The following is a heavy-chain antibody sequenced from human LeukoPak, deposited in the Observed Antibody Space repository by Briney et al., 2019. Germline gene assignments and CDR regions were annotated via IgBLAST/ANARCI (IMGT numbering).Heavy chain of an antibody. Sequence: GGSLRLSCATSGFAFSSSWMHWVRQAPGKGLEWVANIKEDGTERYYVDSVKGRFTISRDNSKNTLFLQMNTLRTGDTAVYYCAREGYCTNGVCSGKYFAKDVWGQGTTVTVSS. J-gene: IGHJ6*02. CDR2: IKEDGTER. V-gene: IGHV3-7*01. CDR1: GFAFSSSW. CDR3: AREGYCTNGVCSGKYFAKDV. D-gene: IGHD2-8*01.